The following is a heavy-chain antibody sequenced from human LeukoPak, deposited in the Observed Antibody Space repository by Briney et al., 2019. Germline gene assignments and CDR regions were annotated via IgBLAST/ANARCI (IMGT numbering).Heavy chain of an antibody. CDR3: ARLIGELWFGDYYYYYMDV. CDR1: DDSITMYY. J-gene: IGHJ6*03. CDR2: VDHTGST. D-gene: IGHD3-10*01. V-gene: IGHV4-59*12. Sequence: SETLSLTCSVSDDSITMYYWTWIRQPPGKGLEWIGYVDHTGSTNFNPSLNGRVSISRDTTKNLFSLRLRSVTAADTAVYYCARLIGELWFGDYYYYYMDVWGKGTTVTISS.